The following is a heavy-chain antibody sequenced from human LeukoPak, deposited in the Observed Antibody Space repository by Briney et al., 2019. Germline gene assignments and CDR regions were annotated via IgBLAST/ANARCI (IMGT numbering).Heavy chain of an antibody. Sequence: TGGSLRLSRAASGFTFSSYSMNWVRQAPGKGLEWVSYISSSSGTINYAGSVKGRFTISGDNARNSLYLQMNSLRAEDTAVYYCARDHNYAFDYWGQGTLVTVSS. D-gene: IGHD5-18*01. J-gene: IGHJ4*02. CDR3: ARDHNYAFDY. CDR2: ISSSSGTI. CDR1: GFTFSSYS. V-gene: IGHV3-48*01.